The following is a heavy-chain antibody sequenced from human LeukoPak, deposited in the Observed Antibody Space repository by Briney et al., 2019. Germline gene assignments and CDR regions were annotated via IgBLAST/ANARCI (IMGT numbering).Heavy chain of an antibody. D-gene: IGHD4-11*01. V-gene: IGHV4-34*01. J-gene: IGHJ4*02. CDR2: INHSGST. CDR1: GGSFSGYY. Sequence: SETLSLTCAVYGGSFSGYYWSWIGQPPGKGLEWIGEINHSGSTNYNPSLKSRVTISVDTSKNQFSLKLSSVTAADTAVYYCARGTTVTPGRSYYFDYWGQGTLVTVSS. CDR3: ARGTTVTPGRSYYFDY.